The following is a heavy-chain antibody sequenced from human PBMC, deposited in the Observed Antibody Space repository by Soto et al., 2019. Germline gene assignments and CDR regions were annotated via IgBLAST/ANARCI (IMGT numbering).Heavy chain of an antibody. CDR1: GFTFSSYG. Sequence: GGSLRLSCAASGFTFSSYGMHWVRQAPGKGLEWVAVIWYDGSNKYYADSVKGRFTISRDNSKNTLYLQMNSLRAEDTAVYYCARARGNYVSYYYYGMDVWGQGTTVTVSS. CDR3: ARARGNYVSYYYYGMDV. D-gene: IGHD4-4*01. V-gene: IGHV3-33*01. CDR2: IWYDGSNK. J-gene: IGHJ6*02.